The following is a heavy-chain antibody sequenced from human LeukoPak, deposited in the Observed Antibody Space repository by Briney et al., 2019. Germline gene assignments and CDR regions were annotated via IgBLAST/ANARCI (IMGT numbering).Heavy chain of an antibody. D-gene: IGHD4-17*01. CDR3: AREHYAAFDY. V-gene: IGHV1-2*02. Sequence: ASVKVSCRAFGYPFIDYSVHWVRQAPGQGLEWMGWINPTSGGTKYAQNFQGRVTMTRDTSISTAHMELSSLRSDDTAVYYCAREHYAAFDYWGQGALVTVSS. J-gene: IGHJ4*02. CDR2: INPTSGGT. CDR1: GYPFIDYS.